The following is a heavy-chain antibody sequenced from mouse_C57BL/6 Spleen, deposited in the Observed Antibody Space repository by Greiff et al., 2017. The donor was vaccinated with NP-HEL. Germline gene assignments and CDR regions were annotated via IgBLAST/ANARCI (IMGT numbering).Heavy chain of an antibody. CDR3: ARIIYYYGRPYAMDY. Sequence: QVQLQQSGPGLVQPSQSLSITCTVSGFSLTSYGVHWVRQSPGKGLEWLGVIWSGGSTDSNAAFISRLSINKDNSKSQVFFKMNSLQADDTAIYYCARIIYYYGRPYAMDYWGQGTSVTVSS. CDR2: IWSGGST. J-gene: IGHJ4*01. CDR1: GFSLTSYG. V-gene: IGHV2-2*01. D-gene: IGHD1-1*01.